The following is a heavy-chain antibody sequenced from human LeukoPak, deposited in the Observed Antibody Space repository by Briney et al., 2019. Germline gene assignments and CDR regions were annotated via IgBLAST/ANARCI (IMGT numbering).Heavy chain of an antibody. V-gene: IGHV1-2*02. CDR1: GYTFTAYY. J-gene: IGHJ5*02. CDR3: ARGTGSSWFDP. CDR2: LNTYGGGT. Sequence: ASVKVSCQASGYTFTAYYVHWVRQAPGQGLEWMGWLNTYGGGTKCAQNFQNGVTMTRDTSINTAYMELSGLRSDDTAVYYCARGTGSSWFDPWGQGTLVTVSS. D-gene: IGHD1-26*01.